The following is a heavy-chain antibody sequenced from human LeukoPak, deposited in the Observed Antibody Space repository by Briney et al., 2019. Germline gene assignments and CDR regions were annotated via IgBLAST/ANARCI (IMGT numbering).Heavy chain of an antibody. CDR1: GFTFNNYA. CDR2: ISASAAGT. CDR3: ARRKHDYINGIYYYYMDV. D-gene: IGHD4-11*01. J-gene: IGHJ6*03. V-gene: IGHV3-23*01. Sequence: GGSLRLSCAASGFTFNNYAMTWVRQAPGKGLEWVSVISASAAGTFYADSVKGRFTVSRDNAKNTMYLHMNGLRAEDTAVYYCARRKHDYINGIYYYYMDVWGKGTTVIVSS.